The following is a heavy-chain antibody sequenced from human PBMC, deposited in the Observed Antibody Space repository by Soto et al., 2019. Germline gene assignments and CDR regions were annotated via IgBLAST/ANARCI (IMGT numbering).Heavy chain of an antibody. D-gene: IGHD2-2*01. J-gene: IGHJ6*02. Sequence: GGSLRPSCAASGFTFSNYGMHWVRQAPGKGLEWVAIISYDGNNKYYADSVKGRFTISRDNSRNTLYLQMNSLRAEDTAVYYCAKVHCSSTTCYPTYYYYYGMDVWGQGTTVTVSS. CDR1: GFTFSNYG. CDR3: AKVHCSSTTCYPTYYYYYGMDV. V-gene: IGHV3-30*18. CDR2: ISYDGNNK.